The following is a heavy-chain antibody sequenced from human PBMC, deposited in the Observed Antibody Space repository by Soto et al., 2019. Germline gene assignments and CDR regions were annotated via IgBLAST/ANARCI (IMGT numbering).Heavy chain of an antibody. D-gene: IGHD6-13*01. CDR3: AKQQMGVIRALYY. J-gene: IGHJ4*02. V-gene: IGHV3-23*01. CDR1: GFTFSNYA. Sequence: GGSLRLSCAASGFTFSNYAMSWIRQAPGKGLEWVSTIRETGNTYYADSVRGRFATSRDNSENALYLQMSSLRAEDTAVYYCAKQQMGVIRALYYWGQGTLVIVSA. CDR2: IRETGNT.